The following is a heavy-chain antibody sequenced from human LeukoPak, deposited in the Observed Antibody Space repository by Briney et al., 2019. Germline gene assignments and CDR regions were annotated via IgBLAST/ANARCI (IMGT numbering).Heavy chain of an antibody. D-gene: IGHD3-10*01. Sequence: SETLSLTCPVSGDSVSNGNYYWSWPRQPPGKALEWIGYIYYTGKTYCNPSLEGRVTILVDTSRNHFSVKLSSVTAADTAVYYCARSQNYYGSGDYWSQGTLVTVSS. CDR3: ARSQNYYGSGDY. CDR1: GDSVSNGNYY. J-gene: IGHJ4*02. CDR2: IYYTGKT. V-gene: IGHV4-61*03.